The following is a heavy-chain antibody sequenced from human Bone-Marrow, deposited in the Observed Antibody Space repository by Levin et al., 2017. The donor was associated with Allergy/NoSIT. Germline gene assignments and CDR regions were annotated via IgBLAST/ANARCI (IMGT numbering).Heavy chain of an antibody. V-gene: IGHV3-7*01. J-gene: IGHJ4*02. CDR3: ARWGYRSGWYYFDY. D-gene: IGHD6-19*01. Sequence: PGGSLRLSCAASGFIFSNNWMGWVRQAPGKGLEWVANIKQDGSQRNYMDSVKGRFTISRDNARNSLYLEMISLRAEDTAVYYCARWGYRSGWYYFDYWGQGTLVTVSS. CDR2: IKQDGSQR. CDR1: GFIFSNNW.